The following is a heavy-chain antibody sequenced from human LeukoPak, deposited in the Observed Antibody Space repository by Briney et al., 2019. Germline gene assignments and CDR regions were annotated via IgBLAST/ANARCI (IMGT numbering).Heavy chain of an antibody. D-gene: IGHD6-19*01. V-gene: IGHV4-30-2*01. CDR1: GGSISSGGYS. CDR3: AWGIAVAGTIKWFDP. J-gene: IGHJ5*02. CDR2: IYHSGST. Sequence: SETLSLTCAISGGSISSGGYSWSWIRQPPGKGLEWVGCIYHSGSTFYNPSLKSRVTISVDRSKNQFSLKLNSLTAADTAVYYCAWGIAVAGTIKWFDPWGQGTLVTLSS.